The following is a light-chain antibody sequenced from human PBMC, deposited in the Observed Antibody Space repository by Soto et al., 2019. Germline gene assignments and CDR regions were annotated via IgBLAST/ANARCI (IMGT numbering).Light chain of an antibody. J-gene: IGLJ1*01. V-gene: IGLV2-14*01. Sequence: QSVLTQPASVSGSPGQSITFSCIGTSRDVGGYNYVSWYQQHPGKAPKLMIYDVRNRPSGVSNRFSGSKSVNTASLTISGLQAEDEADYYCSSYTTISTYVFGTGTKVTVL. CDR2: DVR. CDR3: SSYTTISTYV. CDR1: SRDVGGYNY.